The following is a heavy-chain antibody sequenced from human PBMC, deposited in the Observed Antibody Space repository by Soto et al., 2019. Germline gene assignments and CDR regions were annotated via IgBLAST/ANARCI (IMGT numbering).Heavy chain of an antibody. CDR1: GGTFSSYA. CDR2: IIPIFGTA. CDR3: ARLGGTIFGVVRNYYYYGMDV. J-gene: IGHJ6*02. V-gene: IGHV1-69*13. D-gene: IGHD3-3*01. Sequence: ASVKVSCKASGGTFSSYAISWVRQAPGQGLEWMGGIIPIFGTANYAQKFQGRVTITADESTSTAYMELSSLRSEDTAVYYCARLGGTIFGVVRNYYYYGMDVWGQGTTVTVSS.